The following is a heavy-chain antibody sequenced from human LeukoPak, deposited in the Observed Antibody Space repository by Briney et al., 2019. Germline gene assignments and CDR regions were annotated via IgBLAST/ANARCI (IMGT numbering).Heavy chain of an antibody. J-gene: IGHJ4*02. CDR3: AKGGKWDVTPFDY. D-gene: IGHD1-26*01. V-gene: IGHV3-23*01. CDR2: ISGGGGST. CDR1: GFTFSSYS. Sequence: GGSLRLSCAASGFTFSSYSMNWVRQAPGKGLEWVSTISGGGGSTYYADSVKGRFTVSRDNSKNTLYLQVNSLRAEDTAVYYCAKGGKWDVTPFDYWGQGTLVTVSS.